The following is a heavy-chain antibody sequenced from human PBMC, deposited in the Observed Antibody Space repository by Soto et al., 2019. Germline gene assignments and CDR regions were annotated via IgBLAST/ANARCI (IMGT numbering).Heavy chain of an antibody. Sequence: EVQLVESGGGLVQPGRSLRLSCAASEFTFEDYAMHWVRQDPGKGLEWVSGISWNSGTLVYADSVKGRFTISRDNAKNSLFLQMNSLRAEDTALYFCAKGRTRPLQLGSFGDNAFDVWGQGTMVTVSS. J-gene: IGHJ3*01. CDR3: AKGRTRPLQLGSFGDNAFDV. CDR1: EFTFEDYA. D-gene: IGHD3-10*01. CDR2: ISWNSGTL. V-gene: IGHV3-9*01.